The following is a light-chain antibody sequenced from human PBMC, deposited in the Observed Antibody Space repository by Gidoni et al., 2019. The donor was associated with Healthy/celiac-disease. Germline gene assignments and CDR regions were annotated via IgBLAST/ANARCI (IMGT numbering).Light chain of an antibody. CDR1: ALPKQY. V-gene: IGLV3-25*03. CDR3: QSADSSGTYRV. Sequence: SYELTQPPSVSVSPGKTARITCSGDALPKQYAYWYQQKPGQAPVRVIYKDSERPSGIPERFSCSSSGTTVTLTISGVQAEDEADYYCQSADSSGTYRVFGGGTKLTVL. CDR2: KDS. J-gene: IGLJ2*01.